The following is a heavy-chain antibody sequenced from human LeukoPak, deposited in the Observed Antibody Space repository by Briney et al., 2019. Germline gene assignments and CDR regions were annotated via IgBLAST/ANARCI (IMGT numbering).Heavy chain of an antibody. CDR2: IYYSGST. Sequence: SETLSLTCSVYVWSFSGYYCSWIRQPPGKGLEWIGYIYYSGSTNYNPSLKSRVTISVDTSKNQFSLKLSSVTAADTAVYYCARLGLVPAAMDVWGQGTTVTVSS. D-gene: IGHD2-2*01. V-gene: IGHV4-59*08. CDR1: VWSFSGYY. J-gene: IGHJ6*02. CDR3: ARLGLVPAAMDV.